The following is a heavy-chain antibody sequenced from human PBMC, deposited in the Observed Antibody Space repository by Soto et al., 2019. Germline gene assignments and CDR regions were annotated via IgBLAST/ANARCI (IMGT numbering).Heavy chain of an antibody. V-gene: IGHV1-8*01. J-gene: IGHJ3*02. D-gene: IGHD2-8*01. CDR1: EYTFSRCD. CDR2: MNPNSGNT. Sequence: ASVKVSCKTSEYTFSRCDINWVRQATGQGLEWMGWMNPNSGNTGYAQKFKGRVTMTRNTSISTAYMEMSSLRSEDTAVYYCARGFVLIMYAPNVDIWGQGTMVTVSS. CDR3: ARGFVLIMYAPNVDI.